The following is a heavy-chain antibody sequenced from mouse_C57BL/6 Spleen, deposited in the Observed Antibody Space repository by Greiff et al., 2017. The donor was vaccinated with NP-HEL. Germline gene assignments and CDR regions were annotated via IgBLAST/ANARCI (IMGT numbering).Heavy chain of an antibody. Sequence: EVKLMESGGGLVQPGESLKLSCESNEYEFPSHDMSWVRKTPEKRLELVAAINSDGGSTYYPDTMERRFIISRDNTKKTLYLQMSSLRSEDTALYYCARHGLYYGSSYWYFDVWGTGTTVTVSS. V-gene: IGHV5-2*01. J-gene: IGHJ1*03. CDR3: ARHGLYYGSSYWYFDV. CDR1: EYEFPSHD. CDR2: INSDGGST. D-gene: IGHD1-1*01.